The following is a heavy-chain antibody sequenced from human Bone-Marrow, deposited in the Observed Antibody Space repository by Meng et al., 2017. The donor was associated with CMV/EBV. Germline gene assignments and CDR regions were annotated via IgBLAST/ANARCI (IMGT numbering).Heavy chain of an antibody. Sequence: GSLRLSCTVSGGSISSSSYYWGWIRQPPGKGLEWIGSIYYSGSTYYNPSLKSRVTISVDTSKNQFSLKLSSVTAADTAVYYCARHGFQAYYDVWSGYYGYFDYWGQGTLVTVSS. V-gene: IGHV4-39*01. CDR3: ARHGFQAYYDVWSGYYGYFDY. J-gene: IGHJ4*02. D-gene: IGHD3-3*01. CDR2: IYYSGST. CDR1: GGSISSSSYY.